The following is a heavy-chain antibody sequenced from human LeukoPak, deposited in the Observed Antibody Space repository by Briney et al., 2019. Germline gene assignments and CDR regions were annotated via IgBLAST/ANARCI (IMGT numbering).Heavy chain of an antibody. Sequence: SETLSLTCSVSGGSISNHYWSWIRQPPGKGLEWIGYIYYSGSTNYNPSLRSRVTISVDTSKNQFSLKLSSVTAADTAVYYCARGGNYGDYDGYFDYWGQGTLVTVSS. J-gene: IGHJ4*02. CDR3: ARGGNYGDYDGYFDY. CDR1: GGSISNHY. D-gene: IGHD4-17*01. V-gene: IGHV4-59*08. CDR2: IYYSGST.